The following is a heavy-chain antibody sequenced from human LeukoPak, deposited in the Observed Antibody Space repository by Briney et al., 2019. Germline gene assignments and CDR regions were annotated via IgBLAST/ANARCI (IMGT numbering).Heavy chain of an antibody. CDR1: GFTFSSYG. J-gene: IGHJ4*02. Sequence: GGSLRLSCAASGFTFSSYGMHWVRQAPGKGLEWVAFIRYDGSNKYYADSVKGRFTISRDNSKNTLYLQMNSLRAEDTAVYYCAKDRRGSSSWYSFDYWGQGTLVTVSS. V-gene: IGHV3-30*02. CDR3: AKDRRGSSSWYSFDY. CDR2: IRYDGSNK. D-gene: IGHD6-13*01.